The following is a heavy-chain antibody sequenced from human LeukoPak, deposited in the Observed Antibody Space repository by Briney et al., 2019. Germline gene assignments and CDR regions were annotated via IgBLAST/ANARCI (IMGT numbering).Heavy chain of an antibody. V-gene: IGHV1-2*02. D-gene: IGHD2-2*01. CDR1: GYTSTTYY. CDR2: INPNNGDT. Sequence: ASVKVSCRASGYTSTTYYMHWVRQAPGQGLECMGWINPNNGDTNYAQNFQGRVTMTRDTSISTVYMELSRLRSDDTAVYYCARYGCGSTSCYLDYWGQGTLVAVSS. CDR3: ARYGCGSTSCYLDY. J-gene: IGHJ4*02.